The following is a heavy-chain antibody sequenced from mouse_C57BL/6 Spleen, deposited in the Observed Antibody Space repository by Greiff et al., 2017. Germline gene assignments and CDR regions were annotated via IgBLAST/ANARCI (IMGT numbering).Heavy chain of an antibody. CDR1: GFTFSDYG. J-gene: IGHJ4*01. Sequence: VQLKESGGGLVKPGGSLKLSCAASGFTFSDYGMHWVRQAPEKGLEWVAYISSGSSTNYYADTVKGRFTISRDNAKNTLFLQMTSLGAEDTAMYYGARTGTMDYWGQGTSVTVSS. D-gene: IGHD4-1*01. CDR2: ISSGSSTN. CDR3: ARTGTMDY. V-gene: IGHV5-17*01.